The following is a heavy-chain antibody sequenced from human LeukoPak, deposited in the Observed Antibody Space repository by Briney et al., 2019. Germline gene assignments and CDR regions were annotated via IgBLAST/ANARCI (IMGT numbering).Heavy chain of an antibody. CDR2: IYTSGST. D-gene: IGHD2-2*01. V-gene: IGHV4-61*02. Sequence: SETLSLTCTVSGASISSGSYYWSRIRQPAGKGLEWIGRIYTSGSTNYNPSLKSRVTMSVDTSKNQFSLKLTSVTAADTAVYYCARDCSSTSCQHYYYYYMDVWGKGTTVTVSS. CDR3: ARDCSSTSCQHYYYYYMDV. CDR1: GASISSGSYY. J-gene: IGHJ6*03.